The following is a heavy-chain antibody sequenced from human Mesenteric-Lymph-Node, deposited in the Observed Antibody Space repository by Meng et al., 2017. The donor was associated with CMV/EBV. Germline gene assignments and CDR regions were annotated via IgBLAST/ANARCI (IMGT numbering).Heavy chain of an antibody. CDR2: INHSGST. V-gene: IGHV4-34*01. CDR1: GGSFRGYY. D-gene: IGHD3-9*01. CDR3: ARGSSYDILTGYFDY. Sequence: VQLTQGGAGLCEPCGTLSRQCAVVGGSFRGYYWNWIRQSPEKGLEWIGEINHSGSTTYNPSFTSRIIISVDTSTNQISLNMSSVTAADTAVYYCARGSSYDILTGYFDYWGQGALVTVSS. J-gene: IGHJ4*02.